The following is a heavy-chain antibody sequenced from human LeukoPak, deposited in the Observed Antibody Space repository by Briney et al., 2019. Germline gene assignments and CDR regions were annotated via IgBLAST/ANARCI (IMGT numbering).Heavy chain of an antibody. V-gene: IGHV3-21*01. J-gene: IGHJ4*02. CDR2: ISRTGSYI. CDR1: GFTFNSYN. CDR3: ARVLETDCRGGSCYSGLDY. Sequence: PGGSLRLSCAASGFTFNSYNMNWVRQAPGRGLEWVSSISRTGSYIYYADSVKGRFTISRDNAQNSLYLQMNSLRVEDTAVYYCARVLETDCRGGSCYSGLDYWGQGTLVTVSS. D-gene: IGHD2-15*01.